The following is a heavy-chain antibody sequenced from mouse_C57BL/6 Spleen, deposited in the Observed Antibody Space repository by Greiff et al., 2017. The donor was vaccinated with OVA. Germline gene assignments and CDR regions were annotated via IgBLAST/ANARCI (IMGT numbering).Heavy chain of an antibody. V-gene: IGHV1-59*01. J-gene: IGHJ4*01. CDR2: IDPSDSYT. CDR3: ARGLIYYDYGGYAMDY. CDR1: GYTFTSYW. D-gene: IGHD2-4*01. Sequence: QVQLQQPGAELVRPGTSVKLSCKASGYTFTSYWLHWVKQRPGQGLEWIGVIDPSDSYTNYNQKFKGKATLTVDTSSSTAYMQLSSLTAEDSAVYYCARGLIYYDYGGYAMDYWGQGTSVTVSS.